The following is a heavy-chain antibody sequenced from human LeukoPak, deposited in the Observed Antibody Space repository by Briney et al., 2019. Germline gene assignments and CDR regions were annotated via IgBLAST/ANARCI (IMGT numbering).Heavy chain of an antibody. D-gene: IGHD4-17*01. Sequence: GGSLRLSCAASGFVFSTYGIHWVRQAPGKGLEWVAGIWYDGTTKYYADSVKGRFTISRDNSKNTVSLQMDSLRAEDTAVYSRARAPDYGDYVGYFDFWGQGAQVTVSS. CDR3: ARAPDYGDYVGYFDF. J-gene: IGHJ4*02. V-gene: IGHV3-33*01. CDR2: IWYDGTTK. CDR1: GFVFSTYG.